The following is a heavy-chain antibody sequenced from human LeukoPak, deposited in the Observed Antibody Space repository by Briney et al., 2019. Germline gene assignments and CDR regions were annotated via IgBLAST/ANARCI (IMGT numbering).Heavy chain of an antibody. CDR2: INTNTGNP. CDR3: ARPTLYYDFWSGHLDGMDV. Sequence: ASVKVSCKASGYTFTNYAMNWVRQATGQGLEWMGWINTNTGNPTYAQDFTGRFVFSLDTSVSTAYLQISSLKAEDTAVYYCARPTLYYDFWSGHLDGMDVWGQGTTVTVSS. V-gene: IGHV7-4-1*02. J-gene: IGHJ6*02. CDR1: GYTFTNYA. D-gene: IGHD3-3*01.